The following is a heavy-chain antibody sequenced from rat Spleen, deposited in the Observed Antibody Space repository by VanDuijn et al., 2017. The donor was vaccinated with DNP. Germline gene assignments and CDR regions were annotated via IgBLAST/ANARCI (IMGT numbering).Heavy chain of an antibody. CDR2: ISSGGST. V-gene: IGHV2-19*01. CDR3: ARDRLGTMDA. J-gene: IGHJ4*01. Sequence: QVQLKESGPGMVQPSQTLSLTCTASGFSLPDYSVHWVRQPPGKALDWIAAISSGGSTYYNSALKSRLSISRDTSKSQVFLKMNRLQTEDTATYYCARDRLGTMDAWGQGTSVTVSS. D-gene: IGHD5-1*01. CDR1: GFSLPDYS.